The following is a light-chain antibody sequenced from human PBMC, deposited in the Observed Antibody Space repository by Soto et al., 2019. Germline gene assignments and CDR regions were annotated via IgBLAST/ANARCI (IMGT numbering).Light chain of an antibody. CDR2: DAS. CDR3: QQRSDWTIA. J-gene: IGKJ5*01. CDR1: QSVSSY. Sequence: EIVLTQSPATLSLSPGERATLSCRASQSVSSYLVWYQQKPGQAPRLLIYDASNRATGIPARFSGSGSGTDFTLTISSLDPEDCAVYYCQQRSDWTIAFGQGTRLEIK. V-gene: IGKV3-11*01.